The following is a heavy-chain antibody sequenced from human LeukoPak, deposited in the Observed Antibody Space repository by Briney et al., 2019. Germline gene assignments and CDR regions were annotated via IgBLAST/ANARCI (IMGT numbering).Heavy chain of an antibody. J-gene: IGHJ4*02. CDR3: ATSSGDDYGDYIFDY. CDR1: GYTLTELS. D-gene: IGHD4-17*01. CDR2: FDPEDGET. Sequence: ASVTVSCKVSGYTLTELSMHWVRQAPGRGLEWMGGFDPEDGETIYAQKFQGRVTMTEDTSTDTAYMELSSLRSEDTAVYYCATSSGDDYGDYIFDYWGQGTLVTVSS. V-gene: IGHV1-24*01.